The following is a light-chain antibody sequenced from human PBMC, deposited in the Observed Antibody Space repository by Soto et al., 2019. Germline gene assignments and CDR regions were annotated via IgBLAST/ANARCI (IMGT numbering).Light chain of an antibody. J-gene: IGLJ2*01. CDR1: SSNIGAHYD. Sequence: QSVLTQPPSVSGAPGQRVTISCTGTSSNIGAHYDVHWYQQLPVTAPKLLIYGNINRPSGVPDRISASKSGTSASLALTGLQAADESDYYCQSYDSNLRGVVFGGGTKVTVL. V-gene: IGLV1-40*01. CDR3: QSYDSNLRGVV. CDR2: GNI.